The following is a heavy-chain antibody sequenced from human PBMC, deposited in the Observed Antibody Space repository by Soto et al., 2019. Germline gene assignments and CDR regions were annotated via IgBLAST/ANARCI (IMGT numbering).Heavy chain of an antibody. CDR1: GVSISSSSYY. J-gene: IGHJ3*02. D-gene: IGHD2-15*01. CDR2: IYYSGST. CDR3: ARDPAVVAATPDAFDI. Sequence: SETLSLTCTVSGVSISSSSYYWGWIRQPPGKGLEWIGSIYYSGSTYYNPSLKSRVTISVDTSKNQFSLKLSSVTAADTAVYYCARDPAVVAATPDAFDIWGQGTMVTVSS. V-gene: IGHV4-39*01.